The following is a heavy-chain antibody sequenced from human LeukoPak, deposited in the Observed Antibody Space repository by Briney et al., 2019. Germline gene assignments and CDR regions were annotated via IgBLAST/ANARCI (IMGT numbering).Heavy chain of an antibody. J-gene: IGHJ6*03. Sequence: ASVKVSCKASGYTFTAYYMHWVRQAPGQGLEWMGWINPNSGVTNYAQKFQGRVTMTRDTSISTAYMDLSRLRSDDTAVYYCARDRQWLTNRYYYYYMDVWGKGTTVTVSS. V-gene: IGHV1-2*02. D-gene: IGHD6-19*01. CDR2: INPNSGVT. CDR3: ARDRQWLTNRYYYYYMDV. CDR1: GYTFTAYY.